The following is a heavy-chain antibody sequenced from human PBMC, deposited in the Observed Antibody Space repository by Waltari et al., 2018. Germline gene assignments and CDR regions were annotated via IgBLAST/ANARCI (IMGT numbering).Heavy chain of an antibody. V-gene: IGHV3-74*01. J-gene: IGHJ4*02. D-gene: IGHD3-10*01. CDR3: GRARVQGVKYFDY. CDR2: NDSTGSGT. Sequence: DVQLVESGGGLVQPGGSLRLSCTASGFTFSTNWMHWVRHGPGTGLRWVSRNDSTGSGTSDEASVRSRFTISRDNAKNTLYLQMNSVRDGDTAVYYCGRARVQGVKYFDYWGRGTLVTVSS. CDR1: GFTFSTNW.